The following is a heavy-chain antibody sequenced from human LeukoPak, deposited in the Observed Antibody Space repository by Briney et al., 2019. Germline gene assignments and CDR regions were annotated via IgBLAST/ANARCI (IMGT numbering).Heavy chain of an antibody. Sequence: SETLSLTCAVSGYGISSDYYWGWIRQPPGKGLEWMASIYHSGSTYYNPSLKNRVTISVDTSKSQLSLELISVTAADTAVYYCARIITMIRGERSGYFASWGQGTLSPSPQ. CDR3: ARIITMIRGERSGYFAS. J-gene: IGHJ4*02. CDR1: GYGISSDYY. D-gene: IGHD3-10*01. CDR2: IYHSGST. V-gene: IGHV4-38-2*01.